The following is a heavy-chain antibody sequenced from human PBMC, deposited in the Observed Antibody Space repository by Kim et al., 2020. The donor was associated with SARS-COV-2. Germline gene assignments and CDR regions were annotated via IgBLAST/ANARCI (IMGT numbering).Heavy chain of an antibody. D-gene: IGHD5-12*01. J-gene: IGHJ4*02. Sequence: SETLSLTCAVYGGSFSGYYWSWIRQPPGKGLEWIGEINHSGSTNYNPSLKSRVTISVDTSKNQFSLKLSSVTAADTAVYYCARGLPYGSYSGYDPPFDYWGQGTLVTVSS. CDR1: GGSFSGYY. CDR2: INHSGST. CDR3: ARGLPYGSYSGYDPPFDY. V-gene: IGHV4-34*01.